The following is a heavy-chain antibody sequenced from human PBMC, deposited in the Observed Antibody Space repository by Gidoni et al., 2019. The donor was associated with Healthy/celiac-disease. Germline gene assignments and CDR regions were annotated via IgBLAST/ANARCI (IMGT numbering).Heavy chain of an antibody. Sequence: EVQLVESGGGLVKPGGALRLSCAASGFTFSSYSMTWGRQAPGKGLEWVSSISSSSSYIYYADSVKGRFTISRDNAKNSLYLQMNSLRAEDTAVYYCARSEGITIFGVVISLFDYWGQGTLVTVSS. CDR2: ISSSSSYI. CDR3: ARSEGITIFGVVISLFDY. D-gene: IGHD3-3*01. CDR1: GFTFSSYS. V-gene: IGHV3-21*01. J-gene: IGHJ4*02.